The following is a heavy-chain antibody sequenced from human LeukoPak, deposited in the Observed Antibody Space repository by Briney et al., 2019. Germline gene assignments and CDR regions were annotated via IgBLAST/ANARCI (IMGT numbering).Heavy chain of an antibody. J-gene: IGHJ4*02. CDR1: GFTFSSYW. V-gene: IGHV3-7*01. Sequence: GGSLRLSCAASGFTFSSYWMSWVRQAPGKGLEWVANIKQDGSEKYYVDSVKGRFTISRDNAKNSLYLQMNSLRAEDTAVYYCARDRFELELPSDYWGQGTLVTVSS. CDR3: ARDRFELELPSDY. D-gene: IGHD1-7*01. CDR2: IKQDGSEK.